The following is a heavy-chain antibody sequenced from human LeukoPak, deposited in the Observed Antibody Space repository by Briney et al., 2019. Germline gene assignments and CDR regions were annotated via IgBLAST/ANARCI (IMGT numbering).Heavy chain of an antibody. D-gene: IGHD3-3*01. V-gene: IGHV3-7*01. J-gene: IGHJ4*02. Sequence: GGSLRLSCAASGFTFSSYWMSWVRQAPGKGLEWVANIKQDGSEKYYVDSVKGRFTISRDNAKNSLYLQMNSLRAEDTAVYYCARGPYYDFWSAGHYFDYWGQGTLVTVSS. CDR2: IKQDGSEK. CDR3: ARGPYYDFWSAGHYFDY. CDR1: GFTFSSYW.